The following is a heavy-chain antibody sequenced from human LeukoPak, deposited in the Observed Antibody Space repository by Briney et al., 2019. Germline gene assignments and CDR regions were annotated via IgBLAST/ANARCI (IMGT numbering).Heavy chain of an antibody. D-gene: IGHD1-26*01. Sequence: PGGSLRLSCAASGFTFSSYGMSWVRQPPGKGLEWVSAITYSGGTTYYADSVQGRFTISRDNSKNTLYLQMNSLRAEDTAVYYCAKGPVRGSSWWYFDLWGRGTLVTVSS. CDR1: GFTFSSYG. CDR2: ITYSGGTT. J-gene: IGHJ2*01. CDR3: AKGPVRGSSWWYFDL. V-gene: IGHV3-23*01.